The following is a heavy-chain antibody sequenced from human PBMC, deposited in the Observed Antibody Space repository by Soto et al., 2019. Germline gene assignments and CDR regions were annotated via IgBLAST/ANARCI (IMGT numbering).Heavy chain of an antibody. V-gene: IGHV3-30*13. CDR2: VSYDGSRR. Sequence: QVQVVESGGGVVQPGRSLRLSCVASGFTFDDYGFHWVRQSLGKGLEWVAYVSYDGSRRHYGDSVKGRFTISRDNSEKRMSLQMNALRPDDTAVYFCVRDWGTYGRAFDIWGQGTAVIVSS. D-gene: IGHD3-16*01. J-gene: IGHJ3*02. CDR1: GFTFDDYG. CDR3: VRDWGTYGRAFDI.